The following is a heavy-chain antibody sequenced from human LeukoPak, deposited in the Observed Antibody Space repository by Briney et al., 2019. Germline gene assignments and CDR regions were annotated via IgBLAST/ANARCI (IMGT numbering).Heavy chain of an antibody. Sequence: SETLSLTCSVSGYSITTAYYWGWIRQPPGKGLEWIGSFFVRGSTYYNPSLKSRVTISLDASKNQFSLTLSSVTAADTAVYYCAAYGDHWYFDLWGRGTLVTVSS. CDR3: AAYGDHWYFDL. J-gene: IGHJ2*01. V-gene: IGHV4-38-2*02. D-gene: IGHD4-17*01. CDR2: FFVRGST. CDR1: GYSITTAYY.